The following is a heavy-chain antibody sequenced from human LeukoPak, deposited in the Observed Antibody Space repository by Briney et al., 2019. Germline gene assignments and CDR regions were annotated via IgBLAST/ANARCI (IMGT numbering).Heavy chain of an antibody. J-gene: IGHJ4*02. V-gene: IGHV5-51*01. CDR2: IYPGDSDT. Sequence: GESLKISCKGSGYTFSSYWIGWVRQMPGKGLEWMGIIYPGDSDTRYSPSLQGQVTISVDTSIGTAYLQWSSLQASDTAIYYCARQNAFRLDYWGQGTLVTVSS. CDR3: ARQNAFRLDY. CDR1: GYTFSSYW.